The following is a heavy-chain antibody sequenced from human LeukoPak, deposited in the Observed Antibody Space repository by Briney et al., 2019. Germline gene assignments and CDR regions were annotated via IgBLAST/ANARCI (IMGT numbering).Heavy chain of an antibody. V-gene: IGHV4-59*01. D-gene: IGHD4-11*01. CDR1: GGSLSRYY. CDR3: ARDLSDRMTTTELPYFDI. CDR2: IYYGGST. Sequence: PSETLSLTCTVPGGSLSRYYRSCIRAPPGEGLGWGGHIYYGGSTNYNASLKSRVTISVDTSKNQFSLKLSSVTAADTAVYYCARDLSDRMTTTELPYFDIWGRGTLVTVSS. J-gene: IGHJ2*01.